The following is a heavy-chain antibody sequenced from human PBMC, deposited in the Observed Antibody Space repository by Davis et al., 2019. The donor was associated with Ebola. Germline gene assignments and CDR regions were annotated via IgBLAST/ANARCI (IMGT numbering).Heavy chain of an antibody. CDR3: ARLQVPGRPFYYYGMDV. J-gene: IGHJ6*02. Sequence: PGGSLRLSCTASGFSVSTYFMSWVRQAPGKGLEWVSVVYTGDNTFYADSVRGRFTISRDHSKNTVYLQMNSLRAEDSAVYYCARLQVPGRPFYYYGMDVWGQGTTVTVSS. CDR1: GFSVSTYF. D-gene: IGHD6-6*01. V-gene: IGHV3-53*01. CDR2: VYTGDNT.